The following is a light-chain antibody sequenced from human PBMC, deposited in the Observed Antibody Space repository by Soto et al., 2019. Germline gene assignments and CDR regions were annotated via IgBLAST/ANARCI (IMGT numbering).Light chain of an antibody. CDR2: TAS. V-gene: IGKV1-5*03. CDR3: QQYNSYPIT. CDR1: QSTSSW. Sequence: DIQMTQSPSTLSASVGDRVTITCRASQSTSSWLAWYQQKPGKAPKLLIYTASSLESGVPSRFSGSGSGTEFTLTISSLQPDDFATYYCQQYNSYPITFGGGTKVDIK. J-gene: IGKJ4*01.